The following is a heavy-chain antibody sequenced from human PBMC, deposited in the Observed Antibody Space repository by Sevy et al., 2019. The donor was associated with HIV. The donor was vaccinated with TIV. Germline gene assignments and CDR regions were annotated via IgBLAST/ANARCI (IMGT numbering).Heavy chain of an antibody. J-gene: IGHJ4*02. V-gene: IGHV1-24*01. D-gene: IGHD3-22*01. Sequence: ASVKVSCKVTGYTLTGFSMHWVRQTPGKGLEWMGTFDPEDGETIYAQKFQGRVIMTEDTSADTAHMDLSSLTSEDTAVYYGATTKDYYDSSGYPFDYWGQGTLVTVSS. CDR3: ATTKDYYDSSGYPFDY. CDR1: GYTLTGFS. CDR2: FDPEDGET.